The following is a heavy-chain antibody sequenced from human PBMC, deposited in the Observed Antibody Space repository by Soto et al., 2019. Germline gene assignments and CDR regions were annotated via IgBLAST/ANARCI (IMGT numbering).Heavy chain of an antibody. D-gene: IGHD6-13*01. J-gene: IGHJ5*02. Sequence: ASVKVSCKASGYTFTSYGISWVRQAPGQGLEWMGWISAYNGNTNYAQKLQGRVTMTTDTSASTAYMELSSLRSDDTAVYYCARGRIAAAGRSSNWFDPWGQGTLVTVSS. V-gene: IGHV1-18*01. CDR2: ISAYNGNT. CDR3: ARGRIAAAGRSSNWFDP. CDR1: GYTFTSYG.